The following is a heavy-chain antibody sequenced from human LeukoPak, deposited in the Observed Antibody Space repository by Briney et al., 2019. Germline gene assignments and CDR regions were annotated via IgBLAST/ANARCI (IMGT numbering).Heavy chain of an antibody. Sequence: GGSLRLSCAASGFTFSSYAMSWVRQAPGKGLEWVSAISGSGGSTYYADSVKGRFTISRDNSKNTLYLQMNSLRAEDTAVYYWARLMTPVTSWAQHWGKGPLVPVPS. D-gene: IGHD4-17*01. CDR3: ARLMTPVTSWAQH. V-gene: IGHV3-23*01. CDR1: GFTFSSYA. CDR2: ISGSGGST. J-gene: IGHJ1*01.